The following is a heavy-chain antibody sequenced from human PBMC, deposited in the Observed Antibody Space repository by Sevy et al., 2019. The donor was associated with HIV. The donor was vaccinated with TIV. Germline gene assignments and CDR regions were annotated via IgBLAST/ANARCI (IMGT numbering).Heavy chain of an antibody. CDR3: ARDDKKENYYGMDV. V-gene: IGHV3-11*01. J-gene: IGHJ6*02. CDR2: ISSSGSTI. CDR1: GFTFSDYY. Sequence: GGSLRLSCAASGFTFSDYYMSWIRQAPGKGLEWVSYISSSGSTIYYADSVKGRFTISRDNAKNSLYLQMNSLRAEDTAVYYCARDDKKENYYGMDVWGQGTTVTVSS.